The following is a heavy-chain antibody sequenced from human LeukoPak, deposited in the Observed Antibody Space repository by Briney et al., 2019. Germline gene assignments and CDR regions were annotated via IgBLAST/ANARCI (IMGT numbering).Heavy chain of an antibody. CDR3: ARHQYYYGLYGY. Sequence: SETLSLTCTVSGGSISSYYWSWIRQPPGKGLEWIGYIYYSGSTNYNPSLKSRVTISLDTAKNQFSLKLSSVTAADTAVYYCARHQYYYGLYGYWGPGTLVTVSS. CDR2: IYYSGST. D-gene: IGHD3-10*01. CDR1: GGSISSYY. J-gene: IGHJ4*02. V-gene: IGHV4-59*08.